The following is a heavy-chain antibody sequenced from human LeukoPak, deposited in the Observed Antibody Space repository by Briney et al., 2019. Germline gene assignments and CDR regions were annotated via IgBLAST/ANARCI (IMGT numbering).Heavy chain of an antibody. CDR3: ARVGLDNTGWHISWFDP. CDR1: GFIFSDYY. J-gene: IGHJ5*02. Sequence: GGSLRLSCAASGFIFSDYYMTWVRQAPGKGLEWISYITTNGASTYYAGSVKGRFTISRDNAQNSLFLQMNSLRAEDTAIYYCARVGLDNTGWHISWFDPWGQGTLVTVSS. CDR2: ITTNGAST. V-gene: IGHV3-11*01. D-gene: IGHD6-19*01.